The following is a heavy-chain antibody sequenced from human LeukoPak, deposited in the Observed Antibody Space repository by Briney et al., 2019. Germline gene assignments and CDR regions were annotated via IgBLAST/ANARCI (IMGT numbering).Heavy chain of an antibody. V-gene: IGHV4-59*08. D-gene: IGHD2-15*01. CDR3: AIPSFSGENGFDI. Sequence: SETLSLTYTVSGGSISSYYWSWIRQPPGKGLEWIGYIYYSGSTNYNPSLKSRVTISVDTSKNQFSLKLSSVTAADTAVYYCAIPSFSGENGFDIWGQGTMVTVSS. CDR2: IYYSGST. J-gene: IGHJ3*02. CDR1: GGSISSYY.